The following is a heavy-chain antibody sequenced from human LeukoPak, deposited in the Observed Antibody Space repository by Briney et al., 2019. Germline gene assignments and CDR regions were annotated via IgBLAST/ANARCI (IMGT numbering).Heavy chain of an antibody. V-gene: IGHV1-2*02. CDR2: INPNSGGT. J-gene: IGHJ5*02. CDR1: GYTFTSYY. CDR3: ARDGGGYNFGWFDP. Sequence: GASVKVSCKASGYTFTSYYMHWVRQAPGQGLEWMGWINPNSGGTNYAQKFQGRVTMTTDTSTSTAYMELRSLRSDDTAVYYCARDGGGYNFGWFDPWGQGTLVTVSS. D-gene: IGHD5-24*01.